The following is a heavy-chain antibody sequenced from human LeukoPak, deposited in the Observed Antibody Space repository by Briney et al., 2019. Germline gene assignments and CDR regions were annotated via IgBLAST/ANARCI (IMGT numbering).Heavy chain of an antibody. CDR1: GGSFSGYY. V-gene: IGHV4-34*01. D-gene: IGHD6-13*01. CDR3: ARESLRIAAAVGVDY. CDR2: IYYSGST. J-gene: IGHJ4*02. Sequence: SETLSLTCAVYGGSFSGYYWSWIRQPPGKGLEWIGSIYYSGSTYYNPSLKSRVTISVDTSKNQFSLKLSSVTAADTAVYYCARESLRIAAAVGVDYWGQGTLVTVSS.